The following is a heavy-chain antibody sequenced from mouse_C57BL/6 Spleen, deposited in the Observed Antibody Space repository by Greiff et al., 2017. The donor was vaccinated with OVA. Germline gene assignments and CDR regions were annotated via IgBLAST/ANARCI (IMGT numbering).Heavy chain of an antibody. CDR2: IWTGGGT. J-gene: IGHJ4*01. V-gene: IGHV2-9-1*01. CDR1: GFSLTSYA. Sequence: QVQLKQSGPGLVAPSQSLSITCTVSGFSLTSYAISWVRQPPGKGLEWLGVIWTGGGTNYNSALKSRLSISKDNSKSQVFLKMNSLQTDDTARYYCARMGENYDGYYFYAMDYWGQGTSVTVSS. D-gene: IGHD2-3*01. CDR3: ARMGENYDGYYFYAMDY.